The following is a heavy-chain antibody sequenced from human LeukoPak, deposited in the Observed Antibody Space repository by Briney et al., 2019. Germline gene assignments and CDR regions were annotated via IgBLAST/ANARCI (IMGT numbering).Heavy chain of an antibody. D-gene: IGHD6-13*01. CDR1: GGSFSGFS. V-gene: IGHV4-34*01. CDR3: ARGGYSSSWYAYAFDI. J-gene: IGHJ3*02. CDR2: INPSGGT. Sequence: SETLSLTCAVYGGSFSGFSWSWIRQPPGKGLEWIGEINPSGGTNYTPSLKSRVTISVDTSKNQFSLKLSSVTAADTAVYYCARGGYSSSWYAYAFDIWGQGTMVTVSS.